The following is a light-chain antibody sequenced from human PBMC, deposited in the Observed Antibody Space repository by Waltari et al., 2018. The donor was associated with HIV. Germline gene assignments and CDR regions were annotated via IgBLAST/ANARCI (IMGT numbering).Light chain of an antibody. Sequence: QSVLTQPPSVSGAPGHRVTIPCTGSSSNTGAGYYVHWCQQLPGTAPTLLIYGTNNRPSGVPDRFSGSKSGTSASLAITGLQAEDEAEYYCQSYDSSLSGWVVFGGGTKVTVL. CDR1: SSNTGAGYY. J-gene: IGLJ2*01. CDR2: GTN. CDR3: QSYDSSLSGWVV. V-gene: IGLV1-40*01.